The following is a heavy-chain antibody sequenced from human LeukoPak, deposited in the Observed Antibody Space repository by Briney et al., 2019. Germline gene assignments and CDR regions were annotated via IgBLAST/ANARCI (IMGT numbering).Heavy chain of an antibody. Sequence: ASVKVSCKASGYSFTGSAMNWVRQAPGQGLEWMGWISAYNGNTNYAQKLQGRVTMTTDTSTSTAYMELRSLRSDDTAVYYCAASVVIDAFDIWGQGTMVTVSS. D-gene: IGHD3-22*01. CDR1: GYSFTGSA. J-gene: IGHJ3*02. CDR2: ISAYNGNT. V-gene: IGHV1-18*01. CDR3: AASVVIDAFDI.